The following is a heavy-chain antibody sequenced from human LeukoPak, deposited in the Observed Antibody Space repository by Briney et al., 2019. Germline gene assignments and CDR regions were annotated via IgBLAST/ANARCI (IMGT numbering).Heavy chain of an antibody. CDR1: GFTVSSNY. Sequence: GGSLRLSCAASGFTVSSNYMSWVRQAPGKGLEWVSVIYSGGSTYYADSVKGRFTISRDNSKNTLYFQMNSLRAEDTAVYYCASDARPNFDWLLFGYWGQGTLVTVSS. CDR2: IYSGGST. V-gene: IGHV3-53*01. D-gene: IGHD3-9*01. CDR3: ASDARPNFDWLLFGY. J-gene: IGHJ4*02.